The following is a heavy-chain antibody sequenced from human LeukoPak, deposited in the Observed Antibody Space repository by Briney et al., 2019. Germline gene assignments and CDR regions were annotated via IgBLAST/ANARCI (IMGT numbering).Heavy chain of an antibody. CDR2: ISWNSGSK. J-gene: IGHJ3*01. V-gene: IGHV3-9*01. D-gene: IGHD2-15*01. CDR3: SRGGYSHAFDV. CDR1: GFTFDEYA. Sequence: GGSLRLSCATSGFTFDEYAMHWVRQAPGKGLEWVSAISWNSGSKNYADSVRGRFTISRDSARSSMYLQMNSLRAEDTAVYYCSRGGYSHAFDVWGQGTMVTVSS.